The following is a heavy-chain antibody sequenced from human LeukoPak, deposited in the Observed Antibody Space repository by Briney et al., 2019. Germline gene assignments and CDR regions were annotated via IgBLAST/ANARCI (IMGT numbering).Heavy chain of an antibody. J-gene: IGHJ4*02. Sequence: GGTLRLSCAASGFTFSIYGMNWVRQAPGKGLEWVSSINDSGGSTYYADSVKGRFTISRDNSKNTLYLQMNSLRAEDTAVYYCAKDRRRVVVEVLPLDWGQGTLVTVSS. CDR3: AKDRRRVVVEVLPLD. CDR1: GFTFSIYG. CDR2: INDSGGST. V-gene: IGHV3-23*01. D-gene: IGHD2-15*01.